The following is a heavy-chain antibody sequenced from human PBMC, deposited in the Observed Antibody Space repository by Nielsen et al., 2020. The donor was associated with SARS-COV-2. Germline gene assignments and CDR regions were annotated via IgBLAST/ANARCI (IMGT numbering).Heavy chain of an antibody. J-gene: IGHJ6*02. CDR1: GFTFSDYY. CDR2: ISSSGSSI. V-gene: IGHV3-11*04. D-gene: IGHD5-18*01. CDR3: ARGDTAMSHYGMDV. Sequence: GESLKISCAASGFTFSDYYMCWIRQAPGKGLEWVSSISSSGSSIYYADSVKGRFTISRDNAKSSLYLHINSLRAEDTAVYYCARGDTAMSHYGMDVWGHGTTVTVSS.